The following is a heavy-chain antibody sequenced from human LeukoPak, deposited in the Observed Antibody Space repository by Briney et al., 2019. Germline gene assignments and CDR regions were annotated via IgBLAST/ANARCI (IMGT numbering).Heavy chain of an antibody. CDR2: IRSKANSYAT. J-gene: IGHJ4*02. V-gene: IGHV3-73*01. D-gene: IGHD2-2*01. CDR3: AKSFGRTRLDY. CDR1: GFTFSGSA. Sequence: PGGSLRLSCAASGFTFSGSAMHWVRQASGKGLEWVGRIRSKANSYATAYAASVKGRFTISRDDSKNTAYMQINSLRAEDTAVYHCAKSFGRTRLDYWGQGTLVTVSS.